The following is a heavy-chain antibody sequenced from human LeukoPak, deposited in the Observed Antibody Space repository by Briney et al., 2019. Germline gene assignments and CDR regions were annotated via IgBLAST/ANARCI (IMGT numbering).Heavy chain of an antibody. Sequence: GGSLRLSCAASGFNVTSNYMSWVRQAPGKGLEWVSVIYSGGSTYYADSVKGRFTISRDNSKNTLYLQMNSLRAEDTAVYYCATLTGTTPPNWFDPWGQGTLVTVSS. CDR1: GFNVTSNY. CDR2: IYSGGST. CDR3: ATLTGTTPPNWFDP. J-gene: IGHJ5*02. V-gene: IGHV3-53*05. D-gene: IGHD1-20*01.